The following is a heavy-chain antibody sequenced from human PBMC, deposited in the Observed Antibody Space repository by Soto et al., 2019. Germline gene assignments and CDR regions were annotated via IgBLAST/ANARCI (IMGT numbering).Heavy chain of an antibody. J-gene: IGHJ4*02. D-gene: IGHD2-2*01. CDR1: GFTFSSYG. CDR3: VIWIVPAAKEEPFAY. V-gene: IGHV3-30*03. Sequence: QVQLVESGGGVVQPGRSLRLSCAASGFTFSSYGMHWVRQAPGKGLEWVAVISYDGSNKDYADSVKGRFTISRDNSKNTLYLQMNSLRAEDTAVYYCVIWIVPAAKEEPFAYGGQGTLVTVSS. CDR2: ISYDGSNK.